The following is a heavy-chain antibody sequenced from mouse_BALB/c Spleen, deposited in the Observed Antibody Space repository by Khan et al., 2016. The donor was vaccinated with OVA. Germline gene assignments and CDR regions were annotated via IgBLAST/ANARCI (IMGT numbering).Heavy chain of an antibody. Sequence: VQLQQSGAELVRPGALVKLSCKASGFNIKDYYMLWVKQRPEQGLVWIGWIDPENGNTIYDPKFQAKASITADTSSNPAYLQLSSLTSEDTAVYYCCRRGYGNYWFAYWGQGTLVTVSA. CDR3: CRRGYGNYWFAY. CDR2: IDPENGNT. CDR1: GFNIKDYY. V-gene: IGHV14-1*02. D-gene: IGHD2-1*01. J-gene: IGHJ3*01.